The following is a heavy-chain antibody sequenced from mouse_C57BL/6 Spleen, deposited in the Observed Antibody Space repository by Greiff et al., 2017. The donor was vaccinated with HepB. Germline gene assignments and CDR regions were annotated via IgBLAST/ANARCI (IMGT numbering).Heavy chain of an antibody. J-gene: IGHJ2*01. CDR2: SRNKANDNTK. CDR3: ARDELGRPFDY. D-gene: IGHD4-1*01. V-gene: IGHV7-1*01. CDR1: GFTFSDFY. Sequence: EVKLMESGGGLVQSGRSLRLSCATSGFTFSDFYMEWVRQAPGKGLEWIAASRNKANDNTKEYSASVKGRFIVSRDTSQSILYLRMNALRAEDTAIYYCARDELGRPFDYWGQGTTLTVSS.